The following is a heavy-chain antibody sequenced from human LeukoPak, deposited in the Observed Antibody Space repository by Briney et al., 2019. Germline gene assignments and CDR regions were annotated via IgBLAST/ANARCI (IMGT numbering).Heavy chain of an antibody. Sequence: PGGSLRLSCAASGFTFTSYAMHWVRQAPGKGLEWVAVISYDGSDKYYADSVKGRFTISRDNSKNTLYLQMNSLRAEDTAVYYCAKDALPYYYGSGSYYGYWGQGTLVTVSS. CDR2: ISYDGSDK. CDR1: GFTFTSYA. J-gene: IGHJ4*02. CDR3: AKDALPYYYGSGSYYGY. D-gene: IGHD3-10*01. V-gene: IGHV3-30-3*01.